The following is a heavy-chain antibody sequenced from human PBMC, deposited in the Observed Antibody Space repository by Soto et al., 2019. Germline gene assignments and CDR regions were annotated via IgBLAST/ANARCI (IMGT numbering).Heavy chain of an antibody. CDR2: ISGSGGST. D-gene: IGHD7-27*01. Sequence: GGSLRLSCAASGFTFSSYAMSWVRQAPGKGLEWVSAISGSGGSTYYADSVKGGFTISRDNSKNTLYLQMNSLRAEDTAVYYCATDRGSNWGLDYWGQGTLVTGSS. V-gene: IGHV3-23*01. CDR1: GFTFSSYA. CDR3: ATDRGSNWGLDY. J-gene: IGHJ4*02.